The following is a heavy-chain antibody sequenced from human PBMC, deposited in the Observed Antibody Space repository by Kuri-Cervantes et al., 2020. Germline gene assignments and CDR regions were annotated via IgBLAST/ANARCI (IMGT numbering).Heavy chain of an antibody. CDR1: GFTFSSYS. CDR3: ATKVGYCSGGSCSNGSYFDY. J-gene: IGHJ4*02. CDR2: ISSSSSYI. V-gene: IGHV3-21*01. Sequence: LSLTCAASGFTFSSYSMNWVRQAPGKGLEWVSSISSSSSYIYYADSVKGRFTISRDNAKNSLYLQMNSLRAEDTAVYYCATKVGYCSGGSCSNGSYFDYWGQGTLVTVSS. D-gene: IGHD2-15*01.